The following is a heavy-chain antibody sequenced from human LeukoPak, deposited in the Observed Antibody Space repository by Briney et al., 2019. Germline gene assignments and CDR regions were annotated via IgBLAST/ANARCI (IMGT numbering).Heavy chain of an antibody. CDR3: VRECNSDCRGYKD. Sequence: GGSLRLSCAASGFTLSSNWMHWVRQAPGKGLVWVSLTSSDGSRTTYADSVKGRFTISRDNAENMLYLQMNSLRAEDTAVYYCVRECNSDCRGYKDWGQGTLVTVSS. CDR2: TSSDGSRT. D-gene: IGHD2/OR15-2a*01. CDR1: GFTLSSNW. V-gene: IGHV3-74*01. J-gene: IGHJ4*02.